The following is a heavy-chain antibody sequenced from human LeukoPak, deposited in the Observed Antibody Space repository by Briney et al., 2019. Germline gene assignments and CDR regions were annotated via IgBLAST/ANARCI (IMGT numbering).Heavy chain of an antibody. CDR1: GFTFSSYW. D-gene: IGHD2-2*02. V-gene: IGHV3-7*03. J-gene: IGHJ4*02. CDR2: IKQDGSEK. Sequence: GGSLRLSCAASGFTFSSYWMSWVRQAPGKGLEWVANIKQDGSEKYYVDSVKGRFTISRDNAKNSLYLQMNSLRAEDTALYYCAKALHCSSTSCYKGGFDYWGQGTLVTVPS. CDR3: AKALHCSSTSCYKGGFDY.